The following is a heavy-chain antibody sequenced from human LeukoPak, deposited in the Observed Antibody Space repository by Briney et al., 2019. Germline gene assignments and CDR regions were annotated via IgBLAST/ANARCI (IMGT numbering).Heavy chain of an antibody. CDR3: ARQTGSGLFILP. D-gene: IGHD3/OR15-3a*01. V-gene: IGHV4-39*01. CDR2: IYYSGNT. Sequence: SETLSLTCTVSGGSISSSSYYWGWIRQPPGKGLEWIVSIYYSGNTYYSASLKSQVSISIDTSKNRFSLKLTSVTAADTAVYYCARQTGSGLFILPGGQGTLVTVSS. CDR1: GGSISSSSYY. J-gene: IGHJ4*02.